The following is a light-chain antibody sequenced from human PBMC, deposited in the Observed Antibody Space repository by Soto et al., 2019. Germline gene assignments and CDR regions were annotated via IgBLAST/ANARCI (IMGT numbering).Light chain of an antibody. Sequence: EIVLTQSPGTLPLSPGERATLSCRASQSVSSNYLVWYQQKPGQAPRPLIYGASSRATGIPDRFSGSGSEPDFTLTISRLKPEDFAVYYCQQYANSPFTFGQGTKLEIK. CDR2: GAS. V-gene: IGKV3-20*01. CDR3: QQYANSPFT. J-gene: IGKJ2*01. CDR1: QSVSSNY.